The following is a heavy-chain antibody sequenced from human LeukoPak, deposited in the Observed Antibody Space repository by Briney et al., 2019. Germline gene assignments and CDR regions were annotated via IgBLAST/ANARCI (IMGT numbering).Heavy chain of an antibody. D-gene: IGHD6-19*01. CDR2: IYTSGST. CDR1: GGSISSYY. V-gene: IGHV4-4*07. CDR3: ASETRIAVAGTWFDP. J-gene: IGHJ5*02. Sequence: SETLSLTGTVSGGSISSYYWSWIRQPAGKGLEWIGRIYTSGSTNYNPSLKSRVTMSVDTSKNQFSLKLSSVTAADTAVYYCASETRIAVAGTWFDPWGQGTLVTVSS.